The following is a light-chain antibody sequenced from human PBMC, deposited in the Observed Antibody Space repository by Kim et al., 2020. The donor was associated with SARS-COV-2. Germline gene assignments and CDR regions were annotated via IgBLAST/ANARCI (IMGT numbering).Light chain of an antibody. V-gene: IGLV3-1*01. CDR2: QDS. Sequence: VSPGQTASITCSGDKLGDKYACWYQQKPGQSPVLVIYQDSKRPSGIPERFSGSNSGNTATLTISGTQAMDEADYYCQAWDSSTDVVFGGGTQLNVL. J-gene: IGLJ2*01. CDR3: QAWDSSTDVV. CDR1: KLGDKY.